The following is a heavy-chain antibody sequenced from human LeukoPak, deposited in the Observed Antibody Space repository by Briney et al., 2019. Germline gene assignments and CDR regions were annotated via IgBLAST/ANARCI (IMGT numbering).Heavy chain of an antibody. V-gene: IGHV3-23*01. CDR3: SKNTQYSGYYDC. J-gene: IGHJ4*02. CDR1: GFTFSSYP. CDR2: ISDSGGIT. Sequence: GGSLRLSCAAAGFTFSSYPMTWVRQAPGKGPEWVSFISDSGGITYYADSVKGRFTISRDNSKNTLYLQMNSLRAEDTAVYYCSKNTQYSGYYDCWGQGTLVAVSS. D-gene: IGHD6-6*01.